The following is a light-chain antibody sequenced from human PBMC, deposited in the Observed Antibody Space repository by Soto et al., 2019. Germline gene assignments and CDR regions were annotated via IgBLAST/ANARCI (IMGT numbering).Light chain of an antibody. J-gene: IGKJ5*01. CDR3: QQFNSYPVT. CDR1: QSISSY. V-gene: IGKV1-39*01. CDR2: AAS. Sequence: DIQMTQSPSSLSASVGDRVTITCRASQSISSYLNWYQQKPGKAPKLQIYAASSLQSGVPSRFSGSGSGTDFTLTISSLQPEDFATYYCQQFNSYPVTFGQGTRLENK.